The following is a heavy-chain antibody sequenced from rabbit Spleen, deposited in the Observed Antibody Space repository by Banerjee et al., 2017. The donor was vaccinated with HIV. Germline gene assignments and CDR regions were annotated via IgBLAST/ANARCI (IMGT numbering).Heavy chain of an antibody. CDR2: IGTSSGST. CDR1: GLDFSSGYY. J-gene: IGHJ4*01. CDR3: GRYVSANSGFDL. Sequence: QQQLVESGGGLVKPGASLTLTCKASGLDFSSGYYMCWVRQAPGKGLEWIACIGTSSGSTWSASWVDGRFSISRSTSLNTVTLQMTSLTAADTATYFCGRYVSANSGFDLWGPGTLVTVS. D-gene: IGHD3-1*01. V-gene: IGHV1S43*01.